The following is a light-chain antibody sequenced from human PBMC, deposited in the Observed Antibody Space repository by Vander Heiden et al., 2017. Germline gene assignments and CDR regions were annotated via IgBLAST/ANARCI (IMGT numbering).Light chain of an antibody. Sequence: QSVLTQPPSVPADPGQRVTLSCTGSSSNIGAGYDVHWYQQLPGTAPKLLIYGNSNRPSGVPDRFSGSKSGTSASLAITGLQAEDEADYYCQSYDSSLSGVVFGGGTKLTVL. CDR1: SSNIGAGYD. J-gene: IGLJ2*01. CDR2: GNS. V-gene: IGLV1-40*01. CDR3: QSYDSSLSGVV.